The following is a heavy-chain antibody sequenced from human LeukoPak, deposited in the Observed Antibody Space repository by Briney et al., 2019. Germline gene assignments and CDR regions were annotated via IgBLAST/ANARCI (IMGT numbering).Heavy chain of an antibody. CDR3: ARHGGYSSPYLH. V-gene: IGHV4-59*01. D-gene: IGHD6-13*01. Sequence: ETLSLTCTVSGGSISSYYWSWIRQPPGKGLEWIGYIYHSGSSNYNPSLKSRVTISVDTSKKQFSLKLSSVTAADTAVYYCARHGGYSSPYLHWGQGTLVTVSS. CDR1: GGSISSYY. J-gene: IGHJ1*01. CDR2: IYHSGSS.